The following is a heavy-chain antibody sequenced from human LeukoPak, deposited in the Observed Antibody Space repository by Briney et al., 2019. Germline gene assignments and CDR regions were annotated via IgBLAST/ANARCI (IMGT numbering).Heavy chain of an antibody. CDR1: GFTFNNYA. Sequence: GGSLRLSCAASGFTFNNYAMSWVRQGPGKGLQWASGIFGSGGTTYYADSVKGRFTISRDNSKNTVYLQMNSLRAEDTAVYYCAHNKSGSYKFDYWGQGTLVTVSS. CDR3: AHNKSGSYKFDY. CDR2: IFGSGGTT. J-gene: IGHJ4*02. V-gene: IGHV3-23*01. D-gene: IGHD1-26*01.